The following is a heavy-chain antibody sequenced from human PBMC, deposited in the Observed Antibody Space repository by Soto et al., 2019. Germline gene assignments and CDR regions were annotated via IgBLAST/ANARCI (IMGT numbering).Heavy chain of an antibody. Sequence: GGSLRLSCAASGFTFSSYAMSWVRQAPGKGLEWVSAISGSGGSTYYADSVKGRFTISRDNSKNTLYLQMNSLRAEDTAVYYCAKDHRPRWELLQYYFDYWGQGTLVTVSS. CDR1: GFTFSSYA. CDR2: ISGSGGST. CDR3: AKDHRPRWELLQYYFDY. J-gene: IGHJ4*02. D-gene: IGHD1-26*01. V-gene: IGHV3-23*01.